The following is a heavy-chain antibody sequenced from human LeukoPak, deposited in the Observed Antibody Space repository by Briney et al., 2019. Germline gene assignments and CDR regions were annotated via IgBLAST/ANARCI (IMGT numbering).Heavy chain of an antibody. CDR3: ARDHDYYYYMDV. Sequence: GGSLRLSCAVSGFTFSNYSMNWVRQAPGKGLEWVSCISSSRSYIYYADSVKGRFTISRDNAKNSLYLQMNSLRAEDTAVYYCARDHDYYYYMDVWGKGTTVTVSS. V-gene: IGHV3-21*01. CDR1: GFTFSNYS. J-gene: IGHJ6*03. CDR2: ISSSRSYI.